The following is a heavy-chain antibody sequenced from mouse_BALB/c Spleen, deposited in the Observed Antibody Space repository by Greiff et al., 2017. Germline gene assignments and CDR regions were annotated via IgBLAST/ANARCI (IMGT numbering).Heavy chain of an antibody. CDR3: ARGQGSWFAY. Sequence: QVQLQQPGAELVKPGASVKLSCKASGYTFTSYWMHWVKQRPGQGLEWIGEINPSNGRTNYNEKFKSKATLTVDKSSSTAYMQLSSLTSEDSAVYYCARGQGSWFAYWGQGTLVTVSA. J-gene: IGHJ3*01. D-gene: IGHD3-3*01. CDR1: GYTFTSYW. V-gene: IGHV1S81*02. CDR2: INPSNGRT.